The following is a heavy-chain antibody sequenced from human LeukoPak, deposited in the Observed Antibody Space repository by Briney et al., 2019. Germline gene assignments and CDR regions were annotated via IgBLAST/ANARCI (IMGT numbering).Heavy chain of an antibody. Sequence: GGSLRLSCAASGFTFSSYWMHWVRQAPGKGLVWVSRINSDGSSTSYADSVKGRFTIPRDNARHTLYLQMNSLRAEDTAVYYCARASTTVPNLLDYWGQGTLVTVSS. CDR2: INSDGSST. J-gene: IGHJ4*02. D-gene: IGHD4-17*01. V-gene: IGHV3-74*01. CDR3: ARASTTVPNLLDY. CDR1: GFTFSSYW.